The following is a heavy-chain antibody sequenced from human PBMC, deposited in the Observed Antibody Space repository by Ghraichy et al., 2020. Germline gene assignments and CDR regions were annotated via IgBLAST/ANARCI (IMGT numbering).Heavy chain of an antibody. CDR3: ARWYSGYCSSTSCRHYYYYGMDV. J-gene: IGHJ6*02. D-gene: IGHD2-2*01. CDR1: GGSFSGYY. Sequence: SETLSLTCAVYGGSFSGYYWSWIRQPPGKGLEWIGEINHSGSTNYNPSLKSRVTISVDTSKNQFSLKLSSVTAADTAVYYCARWYSGYCSSTSCRHYYYYGMDVWGQGTTVTVSS. CDR2: INHSGST. V-gene: IGHV4-34*01.